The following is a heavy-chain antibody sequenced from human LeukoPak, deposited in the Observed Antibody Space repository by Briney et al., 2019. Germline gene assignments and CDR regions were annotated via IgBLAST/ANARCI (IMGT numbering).Heavy chain of an antibody. CDR2: IYYSGST. V-gene: IGHV4-61*01. D-gene: IGHD3-22*01. Sequence: ASETLCLTCTVSGGCVSSSSYYWSWIRQPPGKGLEWIGYIYYSGSTNYNPSLKSRVTISVDTSKNQFSLKLSSVTAADTAVYYCAREVTMIVDDAFDIWGQGTMVTVSS. J-gene: IGHJ3*02. CDR1: GGCVSSSSYY. CDR3: AREVTMIVDDAFDI.